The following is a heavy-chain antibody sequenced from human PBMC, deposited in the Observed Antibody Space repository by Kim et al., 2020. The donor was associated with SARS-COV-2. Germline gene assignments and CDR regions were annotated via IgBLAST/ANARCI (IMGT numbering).Heavy chain of an antibody. CDR1: GFTFDDYA. CDR2: ISWNSGSI. D-gene: IGHD1-1*01. Sequence: GGSLRLSCAASGFTFDDYAMHWVRHAPGKGLEWVSGISWNSGSIGYADSVKGRFTISRDNAKNSLYLQMNSLRAEDTALYYCAKDMESTGPFDYWGQGTLVTVSS. CDR3: AKDMESTGPFDY. J-gene: IGHJ4*02. V-gene: IGHV3-9*01.